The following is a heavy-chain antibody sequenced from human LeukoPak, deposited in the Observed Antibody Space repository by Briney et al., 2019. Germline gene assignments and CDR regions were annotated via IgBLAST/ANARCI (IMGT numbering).Heavy chain of an antibody. CDR3: ARHVSVIFGSRGDLDP. CDR1: AGSISSYY. D-gene: IGHD3-10*01. Sequence: SETLSLTCTVSAGSISSYYWSWIRQPAGKGLEWIGRIYTSGSTTYNPSLKRRVTISVNQSENQFSLNLNSVTAADTAVYYCARHVSVIFGSRGDLDPWGQGTLVTVSS. CDR2: IYTSGST. J-gene: IGHJ5*02. V-gene: IGHV4-4*07.